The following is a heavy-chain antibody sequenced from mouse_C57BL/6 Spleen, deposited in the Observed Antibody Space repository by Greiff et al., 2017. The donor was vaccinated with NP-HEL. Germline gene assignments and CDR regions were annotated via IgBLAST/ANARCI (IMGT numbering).Heavy chain of an antibody. Sequence: VQLQQSGAELVKPGASVKISCKASGYAFSSYWMNWVKQRPGKGLEWIGQIYPGDGDTNYNGKFKGKATLTADKSSSTAYMQLSSLTSEDSAVYFCARRLTTVVADWYFDVWGTGTTVTVSS. J-gene: IGHJ1*03. D-gene: IGHD1-1*01. V-gene: IGHV1-80*01. CDR3: ARRLTTVVADWYFDV. CDR2: IYPGDGDT. CDR1: GYAFSSYW.